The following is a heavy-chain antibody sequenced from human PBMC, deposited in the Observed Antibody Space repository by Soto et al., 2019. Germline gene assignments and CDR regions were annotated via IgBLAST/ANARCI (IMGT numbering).Heavy chain of an antibody. Sequence: SVKVSCKASGGTFSSYAISWVRQAPGQGLEWMGGIIPIFGTANYAQKFQGRVTMTRDTSTGTVYMELSSLRSEDTAVYYCATRDPGHYWGQGTLVTVSS. CDR1: GGTFSSYA. CDR3: ATRDPGHY. J-gene: IGHJ4*02. CDR2: IIPIFGTA. V-gene: IGHV1-69*05.